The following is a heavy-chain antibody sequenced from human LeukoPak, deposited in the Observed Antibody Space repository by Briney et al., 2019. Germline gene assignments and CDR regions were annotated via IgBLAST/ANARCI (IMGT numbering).Heavy chain of an antibody. CDR3: ARELMVYEVAFDI. D-gene: IGHD2-8*01. J-gene: IGHJ3*02. V-gene: IGHV1-69*13. CDR1: GYTFTSYG. CDR2: IIPIFGTA. Sequence: GASVKVSCKASGYTFTSYGISWVRQAPGQGLEWMGGIIPIFGTANYAQKFQGRVTITADESTSTAYMELSSLRSEDTAVYYCARELMVYEVAFDIWGQGTMVTVSS.